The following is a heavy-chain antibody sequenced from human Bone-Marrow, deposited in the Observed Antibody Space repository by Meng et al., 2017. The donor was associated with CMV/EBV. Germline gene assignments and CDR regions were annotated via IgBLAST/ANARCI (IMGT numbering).Heavy chain of an antibody. CDR3: ARGRDGYARKKDAFDI. J-gene: IGHJ3*02. CDR1: GYNFTGYY. D-gene: IGHD5-24*01. CDR2: INPNSGGT. V-gene: IGHV1-2*02. Sequence: ASVKVSCKASGYNFTGYYIHWVRQAPGQGLEWMGWINPNSGGTNYAQKFQGRVTMTRDTSISTAYMELSRLRSDDTAVYYCARGRDGYARKKDAFDIWGQGTMVTVSS.